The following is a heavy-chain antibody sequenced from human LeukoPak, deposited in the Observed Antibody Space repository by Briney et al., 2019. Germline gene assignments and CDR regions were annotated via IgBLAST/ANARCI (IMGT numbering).Heavy chain of an antibody. J-gene: IGHJ6*03. V-gene: IGHV3-20*04. D-gene: IGHD2-15*01. CDR2: INWNGGST. Sequence: GGSLRLSCAASGFTFDDYGMSWVRHAPGKGLEWVSGINWNGGSTGYADSVKGRFTISRDNAKNSLYLQMNSLRAEDTALYYCARVRYCSGGSCYSLYYYYYYMDVWGKGTTVTVSS. CDR3: ARVRYCSGGSCYSLYYYYYYMDV. CDR1: GFTFDDYG.